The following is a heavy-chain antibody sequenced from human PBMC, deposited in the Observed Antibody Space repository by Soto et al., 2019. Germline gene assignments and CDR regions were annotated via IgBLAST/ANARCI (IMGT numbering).Heavy chain of an antibody. D-gene: IGHD3-9*01. J-gene: IGHJ6*03. CDR1: GYTLTELS. V-gene: IGHV1-24*01. CDR3: ATVVPYDILPTSGYYMDV. Sequence: ASVKVSCKVSGYTLTELSMHWVRQAPGKGLEWMGGFDPEDGETIYAQKFQGRVTMTEDTSTDTAYMELSSLRSEDTAVYYCATVVPYDILPTSGYYMDVWGKGTTVTVSS. CDR2: FDPEDGET.